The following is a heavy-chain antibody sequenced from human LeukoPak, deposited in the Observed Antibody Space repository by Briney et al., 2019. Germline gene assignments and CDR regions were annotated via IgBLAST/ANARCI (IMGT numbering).Heavy chain of an antibody. CDR1: GFTFSSYA. CDR2: ISSSSSYI. V-gene: IGHV3-21*01. J-gene: IGHJ4*02. CDR3: ARDKDEYYFDY. Sequence: GGSLRLSCAASGFTFSSYAMHWVRQAPGKGLEWVSSISSSSSYIYYADSVKGRFTISRDNAKNSLYLQMNSLRAEDTAVYYCARDKDEYYFDYWGRGTLVTVSS.